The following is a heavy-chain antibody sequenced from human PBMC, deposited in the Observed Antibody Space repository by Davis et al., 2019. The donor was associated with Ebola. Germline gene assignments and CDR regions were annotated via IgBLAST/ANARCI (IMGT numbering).Heavy chain of an antibody. D-gene: IGHD3-16*01. V-gene: IGHV3-23*01. Sequence: PGGSLRLSCAASGFPFSNAWMNWVRLAPGKGLEWVACISGSGKTTYYADSVEGRFNISRDNSKNTLSLQMNSVRGEDSAIYYCAKDKGFWVPPDWFGPWGQGVQVTVSS. CDR2: ISGSGKTT. CDR3: AKDKGFWVPPDWFGP. CDR1: GFPFSNAW. J-gene: IGHJ5*02.